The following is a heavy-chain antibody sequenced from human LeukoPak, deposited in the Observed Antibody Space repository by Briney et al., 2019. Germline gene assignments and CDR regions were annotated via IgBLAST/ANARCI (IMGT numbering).Heavy chain of an antibody. CDR1: GFTFSSYS. Sequence: GGSLRLSCAASGFTFSSYSMNWVRQAPGKGLEWVSYISSSSDIYYADSVKGRFTISRDNAKNSLYLQMNSLRDEDTAVYYCAREDESSGYYPWFDPWGQGTLVTVSS. J-gene: IGHJ5*02. CDR3: AREDESSGYYPWFDP. D-gene: IGHD3-22*01. V-gene: IGHV3-48*02. CDR2: ISSSSDI.